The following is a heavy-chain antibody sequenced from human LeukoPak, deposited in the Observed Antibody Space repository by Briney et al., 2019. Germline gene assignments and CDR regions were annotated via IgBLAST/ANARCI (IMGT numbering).Heavy chain of an antibody. CDR3: ARLIAVAGTYGYDAFDI. Sequence: SETLSLTCTVSGGSISSNSYYWGWIRQPPGKGLEWIGSIYYSGSTYYNPSLKSRVTISVDTSKNHFSLKLSSVTAADTAVYYCARLIAVAGTYGYDAFDIWGQGTMVTVSS. J-gene: IGHJ3*02. CDR2: IYYSGST. V-gene: IGHV4-39*02. D-gene: IGHD6-19*01. CDR1: GGSISSNSYY.